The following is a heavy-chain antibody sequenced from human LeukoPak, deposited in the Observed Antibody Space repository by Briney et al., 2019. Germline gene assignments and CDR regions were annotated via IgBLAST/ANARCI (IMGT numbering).Heavy chain of an antibody. CDR1: GLTFTNYW. D-gene: IGHD3-22*01. V-gene: IGHV3-7*01. CDR3: ARDGYYDSSGHFDY. J-gene: IGHJ4*02. Sequence: GGSLRLSCAASGLTFTNYWMSWVRQAPGKGLEWVASIQQDGSEKQYVDSVKGRFTISRDNSKNTLYLQMNSLRAEDTAVYYCARDGYYDSSGHFDYWGQGTLVTVSS. CDR2: IQQDGSEK.